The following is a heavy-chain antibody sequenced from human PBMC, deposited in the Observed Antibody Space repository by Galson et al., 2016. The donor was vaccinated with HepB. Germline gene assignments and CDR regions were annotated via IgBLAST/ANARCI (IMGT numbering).Heavy chain of an antibody. CDR1: GYSLQRYG. CDR2: INPSKGNT. CDR3: ARAGGGFCDGERCYNWFDP. V-gene: IGHV1-18*01. D-gene: IGHD2-21*01. J-gene: IGHJ5*02. Sequence: SVKVSCKASGYSLQRYGISRVRQAPGQGLEWMGWINPSKGNTDYAQKFAGSVTMTIDTSTSTVYMDLGSLTSDDTAVYYCARAGGGFCDGERCYNWFDPWGQGTLVSVSS.